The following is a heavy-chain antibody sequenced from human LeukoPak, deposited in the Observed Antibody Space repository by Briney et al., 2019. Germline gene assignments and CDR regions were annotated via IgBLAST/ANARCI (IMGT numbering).Heavy chain of an antibody. J-gene: IGHJ4*02. D-gene: IGHD1-26*01. CDR2: TYYRSKWYN. Sequence: SQTLSLSCAISGDSVSSNSTAWDCIRQAPSRGLEWLRRTYYRSKWYNDYAVSVKTRITINPDTSKNQYSLQLNSVTPEDTAVYYCARDSAAVGATEDYFDYWGQGTLVTASS. CDR3: ARDSAAVGATEDYFDY. CDR1: GDSVSSNSTA. V-gene: IGHV6-1*01.